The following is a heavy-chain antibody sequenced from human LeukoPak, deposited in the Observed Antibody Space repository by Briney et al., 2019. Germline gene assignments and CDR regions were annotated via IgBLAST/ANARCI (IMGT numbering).Heavy chain of an antibody. J-gene: IGHJ4*02. D-gene: IGHD3-16*01. V-gene: IGHV3-23*01. CDR2: ISGSGGST. CDR1: GFTFDDYG. CDR3: AKDGGSLGEVRD. Sequence: PWGSLRLSCAASGFTFDDYGMSWVRQAPGKGLEWVSAISGSGGSTYYADSVKGRFTISRDNSKNTLYLQMNSLRAEDTAVYYCAKDGGSLGEVRDWGQGTLVTVSS.